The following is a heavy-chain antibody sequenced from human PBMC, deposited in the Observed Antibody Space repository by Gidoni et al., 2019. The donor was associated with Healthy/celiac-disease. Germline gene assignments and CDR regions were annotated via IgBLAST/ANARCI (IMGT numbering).Heavy chain of an antibody. CDR3: ARRYSGYDLQGYYYMDV. CDR2: IISSSSYI. CDR1: GFTFRSYS. J-gene: IGHJ6*03. Sequence: EVQLVEAGGGLVKPGGYLRLSCAASGFTFRSYSMNWVRQAPGKGLGWVSSIISSSSYIYSASSVKGRFTISRDNAKNSLYLQMNSLSAEDTAVYYCARRYSGYDLQGYYYMDVWGKGTTVTVSS. V-gene: IGHV3-21*01. D-gene: IGHD5-12*01.